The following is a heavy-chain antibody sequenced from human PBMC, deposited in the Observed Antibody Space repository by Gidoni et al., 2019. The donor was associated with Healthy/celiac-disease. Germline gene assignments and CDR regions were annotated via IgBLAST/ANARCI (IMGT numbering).Heavy chain of an antibody. CDR3: ARESGSNDAFDI. CDR2: IYYSGST. CDR1: GGSISSYY. J-gene: IGHJ3*02. V-gene: IGHV4-59*01. Sequence: QVQLQESGPGLVKPSETLSLTCTVSGGSISSYYWSWIRQPPGKGLEWIGYIYYSGSTNYNPSLKSRVTISVDTSKNQFSLKLSSVTAADTAVYYCARESGSNDAFDIWGQGTMVTVSS. D-gene: IGHD5-12*01.